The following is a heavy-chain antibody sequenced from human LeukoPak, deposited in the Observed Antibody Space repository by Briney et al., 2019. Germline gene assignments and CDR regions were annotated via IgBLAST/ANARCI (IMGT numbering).Heavy chain of an antibody. CDR3: AKDMERYYDFWSGYYNGFDP. Sequence: GGSLRLSCAASGFTFDDYAMHWVRHAPGKGLEWVSLISGDGGSTYYADSVKGRFTISRDNSKNSLYLQMNSLGTEDTALYYCAKDMERYYDFWSGYYNGFDPWGQGTLVTVSS. CDR1: GFTFDDYA. J-gene: IGHJ5*02. D-gene: IGHD3-3*01. V-gene: IGHV3-43*02. CDR2: ISGDGGST.